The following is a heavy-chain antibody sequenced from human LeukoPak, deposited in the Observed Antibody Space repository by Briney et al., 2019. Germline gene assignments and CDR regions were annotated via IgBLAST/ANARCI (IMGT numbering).Heavy chain of an antibody. CDR1: GGTFSSYA. V-gene: IGHV1-2*02. Sequence: GASVKVSCKASGGTFSSYAISWVRQAPGQGLEWMGWINPNSGGTNYAQKFQGRVTMTRDTSISTAYMELSRLRSDDTAVYHCARYYDILYYMDVWGKGTTVTISS. CDR2: INPNSGGT. CDR3: ARYYDILYYMDV. J-gene: IGHJ6*03. D-gene: IGHD3-9*01.